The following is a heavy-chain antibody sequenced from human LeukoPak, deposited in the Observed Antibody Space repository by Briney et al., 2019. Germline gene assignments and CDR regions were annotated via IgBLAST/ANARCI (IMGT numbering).Heavy chain of an antibody. CDR3: ARDGVYFDY. Sequence: GGSLRLSCAASGFTFFTYGMNWVRQAPGKGLEWVAYIRSSDSTTKYADSVKGRFTISRDNAKNSLYLQMNSLRGEDTAVYYCARDGVYFDYWGQGTLVTVSS. J-gene: IGHJ4*02. CDR2: IRSSDSTT. D-gene: IGHD3-16*01. CDR1: GFTFFTYG. V-gene: IGHV3-48*04.